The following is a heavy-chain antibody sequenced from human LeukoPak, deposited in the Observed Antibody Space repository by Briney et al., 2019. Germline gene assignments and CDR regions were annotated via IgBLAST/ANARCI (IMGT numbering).Heavy chain of an antibody. D-gene: IGHD3-9*01. CDR2: IKQDGSEK. CDR1: GFSFNSYW. Sequence: GGSLRLSCAASGFSFNSYWTSWVRQAPGKRLEWAANIKQDGSEKKYVDSVKGRFTISRDNAKNSLFLQMDSLRAEDTAVYYCTRDLMDYDVSTGLHHYYMDVWGQGTTVTVSS. CDR3: TRDLMDYDVSTGLHHYYMDV. J-gene: IGHJ6*02. V-gene: IGHV3-7*01.